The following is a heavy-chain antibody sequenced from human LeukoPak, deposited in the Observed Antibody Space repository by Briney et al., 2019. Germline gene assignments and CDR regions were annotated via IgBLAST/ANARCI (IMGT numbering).Heavy chain of an antibody. D-gene: IGHD1-1*01. CDR2: INTDNVYR. Sequence: GASVKVSCKASGYTFTSYGINWVRQAPGQGLEWMGWINTDNVYRNYAQKLQGRVTMTTDTSTSTAYMELMSLTSDDTAVYYCARAGQLDYWGQGTLVTVSS. J-gene: IGHJ4*02. CDR3: ARAGQLDY. V-gene: IGHV1-18*01. CDR1: GYTFTSYG.